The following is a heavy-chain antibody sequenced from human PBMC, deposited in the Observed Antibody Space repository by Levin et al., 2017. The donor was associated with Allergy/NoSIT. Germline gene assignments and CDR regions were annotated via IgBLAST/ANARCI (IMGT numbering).Heavy chain of an antibody. Sequence: GGSLRLSCAASGFTFDDYGMTWVRQAPGKGLEWVSGIFWNGGNTGYADSVKGRFTISRDNAKNSLYLQMNSLRAEDTALYYCASGLIGSAGGYYYGMDVWGQGTTVTVSS. CDR3: ASGLIGSAGGYYYGMDV. V-gene: IGHV3-20*04. J-gene: IGHJ6*02. CDR2: IFWNGGNT. D-gene: IGHD3-16*01. CDR1: GFTFDDYG.